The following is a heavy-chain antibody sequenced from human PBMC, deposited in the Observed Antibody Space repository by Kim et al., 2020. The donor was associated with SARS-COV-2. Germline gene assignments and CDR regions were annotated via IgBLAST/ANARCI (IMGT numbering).Heavy chain of an antibody. CDR2: IYHSGST. CDR3: ARVVVGGYTYGYYYYYGMDV. D-gene: IGHD2-21*01. Sequence: SETLSLTCAVSGDSISSSNWWSWVRQPPGKGLEWIGEIYHSGSTNYNPSLKSRVTISVDKSKNQFSLKLSSVTAADTAVYYCARVVVGGYTYGYYYYYGMDVWGQGTTVTVSS. J-gene: IGHJ6*02. V-gene: IGHV4-4*02. CDR1: GDSISSSNW.